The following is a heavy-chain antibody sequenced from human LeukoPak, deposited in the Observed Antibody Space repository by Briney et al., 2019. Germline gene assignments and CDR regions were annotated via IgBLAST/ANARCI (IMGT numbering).Heavy chain of an antibody. CDR1: GFTFTSYA. V-gene: IGHV3-23*01. D-gene: IGHD1-1*01. CDR2: ISGGGENT. Sequence: GGSLRLSCAASGFTFTSYAMSWIRQAPGKGLKWVSAISGGGENTYYGDSVKGRFTISRDNSKNTLYLQMNSLRAEDTATYYCAKPRAMTTGVGRYFDLWGRGTLVTVSS. CDR3: AKPRAMTTGVGRYFDL. J-gene: IGHJ2*01.